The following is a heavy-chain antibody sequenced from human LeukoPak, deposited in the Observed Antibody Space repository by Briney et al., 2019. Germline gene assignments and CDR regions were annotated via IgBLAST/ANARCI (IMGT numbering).Heavy chain of an antibody. CDR3: ARKYYDFWSGQTNSYYYMDV. Sequence: SETLSLTCGVYGGPFSGYYWSWIRQPPGKELEWIGEINHSGSTNYNPSLKSRVTISVDTSKNQFSLKLSSVTAADTAVYYCARKYYDFWSGQTNSYYYMDVWGKGTTVAVSS. D-gene: IGHD3-3*01. CDR2: INHSGST. CDR1: GGPFSGYY. J-gene: IGHJ6*03. V-gene: IGHV4-34*01.